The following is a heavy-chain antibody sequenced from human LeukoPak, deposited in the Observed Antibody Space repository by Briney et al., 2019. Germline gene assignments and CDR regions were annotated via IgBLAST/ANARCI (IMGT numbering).Heavy chain of an antibody. CDR1: RITFSNFE. Sequence: PGGSLRLSCAASRITFSNFELNWVRQAPGKGLKWVSYISSNETIYYADSVKGRFTISRDNSKNTLYLHMNSLRAEDTALYYCAKETGIILVRGAVDYWGQGTLVTVSS. V-gene: IGHV3-48*03. CDR3: AKETGIILVRGAVDY. D-gene: IGHD3-10*01. CDR2: ISSNETI. J-gene: IGHJ4*02.